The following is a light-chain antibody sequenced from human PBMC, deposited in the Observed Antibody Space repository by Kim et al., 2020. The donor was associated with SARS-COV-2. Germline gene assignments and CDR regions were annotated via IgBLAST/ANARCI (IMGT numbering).Light chain of an antibody. V-gene: IGKV3-15*01. Sequence: VSPGESATLSCRATQSVGSNLAWYQQKPGQAPSLLVFGTSTRATGIPARFSGSGSGTEFSLTISSLRSEDFAVYYCQQYNSWPWTFGQGTKVGIK. CDR2: GTS. CDR3: QQYNSWPWT. CDR1: QSVGSN. J-gene: IGKJ1*01.